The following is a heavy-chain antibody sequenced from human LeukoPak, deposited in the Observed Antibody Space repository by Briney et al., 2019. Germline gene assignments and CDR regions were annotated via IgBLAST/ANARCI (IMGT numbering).Heavy chain of an antibody. V-gene: IGHV3-30*04. J-gene: IGHJ4*02. CDR3: ARVTTIAAAEAATGPPGNKNDY. Sequence: GGSLRLSCAASGFTFSSYAMHWVRQAPGKGLEWVAVISYDGSNKYYADSVKGRFTISRDNSKNTLYLQMNSLRAEDTAVYYSARVTTIAAAEAATGPPGNKNDYWGQGTLVTVSS. CDR1: GFTFSSYA. CDR2: ISYDGSNK. D-gene: IGHD6-13*01.